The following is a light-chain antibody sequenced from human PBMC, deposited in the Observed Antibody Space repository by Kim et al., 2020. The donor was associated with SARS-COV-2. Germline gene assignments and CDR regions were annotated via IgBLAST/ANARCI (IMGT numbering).Light chain of an antibody. CDR3: QQYNNFRT. J-gene: IGKJ1*01. V-gene: IGKV3-15*01. CDR2: AAC. CDR1: QGVSTY. Sequence: SATRGKGATLSCRGSQGVSTYLDWYQQRPGKARKLLNYAACTRATGTAARFSGSGSGIEFTLTISSLQSEDFAVYYCQQYNNFRTFGQGTRVDIK.